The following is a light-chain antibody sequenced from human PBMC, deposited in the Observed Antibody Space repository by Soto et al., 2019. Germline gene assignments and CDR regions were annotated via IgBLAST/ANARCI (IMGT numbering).Light chain of an antibody. J-gene: IGKJ5*01. CDR1: QTVSSY. CDR3: HQYNNWPRT. CDR2: GAS. V-gene: IGKV3-15*01. Sequence: IVLTQSPATLSLSPWERATLSCRASQTVSSYLLWYQQKRGQAPRLLIYGASTRATGIPARFSGSGSGTEFTLTISSLQSEDFAVYFCHQYNNWPRTFGQGTRLEIK.